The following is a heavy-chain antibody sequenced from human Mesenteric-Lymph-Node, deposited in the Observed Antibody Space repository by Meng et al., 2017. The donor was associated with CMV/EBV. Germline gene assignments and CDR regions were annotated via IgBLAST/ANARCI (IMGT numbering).Heavy chain of an antibody. J-gene: IGHJ4*02. CDR1: TFSSYT. V-gene: IGHV1-69*05. CDR2: TVPIFGTT. D-gene: IGHD2-2*01. Sequence: TFSSYTFNWVRQAPGEGLEWMGGTVPIFGTTNFAQKFRDRLTITTDESTATVYMELSSLTSEDTAVYYCARWAHSCTTSTCYVPFDFWGQGTLVTVSS. CDR3: ARWAHSCTTSTCYVPFDF.